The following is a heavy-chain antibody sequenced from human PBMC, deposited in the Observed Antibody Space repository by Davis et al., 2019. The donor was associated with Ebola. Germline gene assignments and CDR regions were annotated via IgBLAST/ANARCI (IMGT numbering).Heavy chain of an antibody. CDR1: GFTFSDYA. V-gene: IGHV3-48*02. CDR2: ISSRSGAI. D-gene: IGHD3-16*01. CDR3: ARHYVYDYYMGLDV. Sequence: GGSLRLSCAASGFTFSDYAMNWVRQAPGKGLEWISYISSRSGAIYYADSVKGRFTISRDNARNSLFLLMNSLRDEDTAVYYCARHYVYDYYMGLDVWGQGTTVTVSS. J-gene: IGHJ6*02.